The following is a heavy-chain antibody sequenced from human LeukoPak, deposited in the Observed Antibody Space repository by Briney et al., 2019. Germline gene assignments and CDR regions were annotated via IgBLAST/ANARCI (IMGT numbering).Heavy chain of an antibody. CDR3: VKGGVLASDYFDY. D-gene: IGHD2-15*01. CDR1: GFTFSSYA. V-gene: IGHV3-64D*09. Sequence: QTGGSLRLSCSASGFTFSSYAMHWVRQAPGKGLEYVSAISGNGGSTYYADSVKGRFTISRDNSKNTLYLQMSSLRAEDTAVYYCVKGGVLASDYFDYWGQGTLVTVSS. CDR2: ISGNGGST. J-gene: IGHJ4*02.